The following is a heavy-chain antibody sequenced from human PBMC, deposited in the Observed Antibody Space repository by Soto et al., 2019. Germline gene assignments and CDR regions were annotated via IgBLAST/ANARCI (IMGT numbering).Heavy chain of an antibody. D-gene: IGHD2-15*01. CDR2: VFHTGNT. Sequence: SETLSLTCSVSGDSIRSYYWTWIRQPPGKGLQWIGYVFHTGNTNYNPSLKSRVTISEDASKNQVSLRLTSVTAADTAVYFCARAHAPTLPFDYWGQGALVTVSS. CDR3: ARAHAPTLPFDY. J-gene: IGHJ4*01. CDR1: GDSIRSYY. V-gene: IGHV4-59*01.